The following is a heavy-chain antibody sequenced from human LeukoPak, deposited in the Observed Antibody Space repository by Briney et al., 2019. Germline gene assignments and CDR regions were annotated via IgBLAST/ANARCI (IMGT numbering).Heavy chain of an antibody. V-gene: IGHV3-9*01. Sequence: PGGSLRLVCEASGFTFDGRWMTWARHISGKGLEWVSGISWQSRTRKYADSVRGRFTISRDNAKNSLYLQMNSLKLEDTALYYCVKDRDFWSGLDVWGQGTMVTVS. CDR1: GFTFDGRW. CDR2: ISWQSRTR. D-gene: IGHD3-3*01. CDR3: VKDRDFWSGLDV. J-gene: IGHJ6*02.